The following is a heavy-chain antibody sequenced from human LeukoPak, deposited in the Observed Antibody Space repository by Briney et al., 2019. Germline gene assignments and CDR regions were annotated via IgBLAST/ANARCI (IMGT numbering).Heavy chain of an antibody. V-gene: IGHV4-59*01. CDR3: ARGGSNWYGYYFDS. D-gene: IGHD6-13*01. J-gene: IGHJ4*02. Sequence: SETLSLTCTVSGGSMNSYYWTWIRQPPGKGLEWIGFVSYSAKTDYNPSLKSRVTISLDTSKNQFSLKLTSLTAADTAVYYCARGGSNWYGYYFDSWGQGTLVIVSS. CDR2: VSYSAKT. CDR1: GGSMNSYY.